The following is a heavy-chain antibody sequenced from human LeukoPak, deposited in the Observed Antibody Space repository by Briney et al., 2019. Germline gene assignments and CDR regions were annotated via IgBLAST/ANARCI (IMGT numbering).Heavy chain of an antibody. D-gene: IGHD3-22*01. CDR2: IRYDGSNK. V-gene: IGHV3-30*02. Sequence: TGGSLRLSCAASGFPFSNYWMSWVRQAPGKGLEWVAFIRYDGSNKYYADSVKGRFTISRDNSKNTLYLQMNSLRAEDTAVYYCAKETLYYDSSGYLDYWGQGTLVTVSS. CDR3: AKETLYYDSSGYLDY. J-gene: IGHJ4*02. CDR1: GFPFSNYW.